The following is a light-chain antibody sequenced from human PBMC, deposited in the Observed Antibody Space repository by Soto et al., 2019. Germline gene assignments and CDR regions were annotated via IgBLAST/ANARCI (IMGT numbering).Light chain of an antibody. V-gene: IGKV2-24*01. CDR2: KIS. CDR3: MQATEYPPYT. CDR1: QSLLHSDGETY. Sequence: DLVLTQTPLSSPVTLGQPASISCRSSQSLLHSDGETYLSWLQQRPGQPPRLLIYKISNRFSGVPDRFSGSGAGTDFTLKISRVEAEDVGIYCMQATEYPPYTFGQGTKLEIK. J-gene: IGKJ2*01.